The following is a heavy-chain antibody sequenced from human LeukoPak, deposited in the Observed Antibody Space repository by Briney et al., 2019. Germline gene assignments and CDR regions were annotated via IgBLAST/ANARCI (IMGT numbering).Heavy chain of an antibody. CDR3: ARVSGRQLWLPFDY. J-gene: IGHJ4*02. D-gene: IGHD5-18*01. CDR2: IRYDGSDK. CDR1: GFTFSNFA. Sequence: GGSLRLSCAASGFTFSNFAMHWVRQAPGKGLEWVAFIRYDGSDKYYADSVRGRFTISRDNSKNRLYLQMNSLRAEDTAVYYCARVSGRQLWLPFDYWGQGTLVTVSS. V-gene: IGHV3-30*02.